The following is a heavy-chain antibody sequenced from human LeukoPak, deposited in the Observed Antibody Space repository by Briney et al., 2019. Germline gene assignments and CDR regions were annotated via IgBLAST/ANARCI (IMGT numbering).Heavy chain of an antibody. CDR1: GFTFSSYS. CDR3: ARGISIAAAGTGPNYYFDY. D-gene: IGHD6-13*01. J-gene: IGHJ4*02. CDR2: ISSSSSYI. V-gene: IGHV3-21*01. Sequence: PGGSLRLSCAASGFTFSSYSMNWVRQAPGKGLEWVSSISSSSSYIYYADSVKGRFTISRDNAKNSLYLQMNSLRAEDTAVYYCARGISIAAAGTGPNYYFDYWGQGTLVTVSS.